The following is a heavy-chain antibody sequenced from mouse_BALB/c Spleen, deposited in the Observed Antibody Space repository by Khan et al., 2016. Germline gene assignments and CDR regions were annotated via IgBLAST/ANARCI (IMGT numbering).Heavy chain of an antibody. D-gene: IGHD2-2*01. Sequence: EVELVESGGGLVKPGGSLKLSCAASGFTFSNYAMSWVRQTPEKRLEWVASISSGGSTYYPDSVKGRFTISSDNSRNHMYLQMSSLRSEDTAMYYCARGMSGYPYYAMDYWGQGTSVTVSS. V-gene: IGHV5-6-5*01. CDR3: ARGMSGYPYYAMDY. J-gene: IGHJ4*01. CDR1: GFTFSNYA. CDR2: ISSGGST.